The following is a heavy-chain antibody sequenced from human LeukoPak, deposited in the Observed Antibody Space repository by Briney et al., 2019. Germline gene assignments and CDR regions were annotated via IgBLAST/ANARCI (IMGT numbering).Heavy chain of an antibody. D-gene: IGHD2-15*01. V-gene: IGHV3-30*04. J-gene: IGHJ4*02. CDR2: ISYDGSNK. Sequence: PGGSLRLSCEASGFSFSTNAMHWVRQAPGKGLEWVAVISYDGSNKYYADSVKGRFTISRDNSKNTLYLQMNSLRAEDTAVYYCAKDNAAYFDYWGQGTLVTVSS. CDR3: AKDNAAYFDY. CDR1: GFSFSTNA.